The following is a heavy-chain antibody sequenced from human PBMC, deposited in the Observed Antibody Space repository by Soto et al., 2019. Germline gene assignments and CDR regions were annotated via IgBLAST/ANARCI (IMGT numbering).Heavy chain of an antibody. CDR1: GGSIDSGAFS. D-gene: IGHD6-19*01. V-gene: IGHV4-30-2*01. J-gene: IGHJ4*02. Sequence: PSETLSLTCAVSGGSIDSGAFSLSWIRQPPGKGLEWIGYVTRSGTAYSIPSLNGRLTLSVDSSQTQFSLKLTSVTAADSAFYYCARIHWAQSSLDYWGRGILVTVSS. CDR2: VTRSGTA. CDR3: ARIHWAQSSLDY.